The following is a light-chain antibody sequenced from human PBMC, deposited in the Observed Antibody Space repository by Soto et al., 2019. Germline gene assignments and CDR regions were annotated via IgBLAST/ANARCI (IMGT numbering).Light chain of an antibody. CDR2: DAS. Sequence: EIVLTQSPGTLSLSPGERATLSCKASQSISTSLARYQQKPGQAPRLLIYDASNRATGIPARFSGSGFGTDFSLTISSLQAEDFAVYYCQQRDDWPLTFGGGTKVEIK. CDR1: QSISTS. CDR3: QQRDDWPLT. V-gene: IGKV3-11*01. J-gene: IGKJ4*01.